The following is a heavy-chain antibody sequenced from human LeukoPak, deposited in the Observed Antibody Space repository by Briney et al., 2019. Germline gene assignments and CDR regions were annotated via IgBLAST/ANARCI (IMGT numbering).Heavy chain of an antibody. CDR1: GFTFSSYA. CDR3: AKDPVRYYHYLDV. J-gene: IGHJ6*03. Sequence: RGSLRLSCAASGFTFSSYAMCWVRQAPGKGLEWVSTIISSGGATYYADSVKGRFTISRDKCKNVLYLQMNRVRAEDTAVYYCAKDPVRYYHYLDVWGKGTTVTVSS. CDR2: IISSGGAT. V-gene: IGHV3-23*01.